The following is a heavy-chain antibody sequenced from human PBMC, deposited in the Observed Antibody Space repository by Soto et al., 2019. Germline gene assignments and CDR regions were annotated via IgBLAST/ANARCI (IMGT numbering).Heavy chain of an antibody. CDR3: GTWRGSSWFDY. CDR2: IFSSDSSA. J-gene: IGHJ4*02. CDR1: GFTFSSYS. Sequence: GESLKISCKASGFTFSSYSLGWVRHMPGKGLQWMGNIFSSDSSAKYSPSFVGQVTISVDRSINTAYLQWSSLKASDTAIYYCGTWRGSSWFDYWGPGTMVTVSS. V-gene: IGHV5-51*01. D-gene: IGHD2-2*01.